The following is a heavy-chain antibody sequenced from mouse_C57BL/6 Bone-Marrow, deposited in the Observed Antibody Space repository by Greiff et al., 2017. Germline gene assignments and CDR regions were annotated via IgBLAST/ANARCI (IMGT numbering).Heavy chain of an antibody. D-gene: IGHD2-1*01. CDR3: ASDGNYLFDY. CDR2: ISSGSSTI. Sequence: EVQLQQSGGGLVKPGGSLKLSCAASGFTFSDYGMHWVRQAPEKGLEWVAYISSGSSTIYYADTVKGRFTISRDNAKNTLFLQMTSLRSEDTAMYYCASDGNYLFDYWGQGTTLTVSS. CDR1: GFTFSDYG. V-gene: IGHV5-17*01. J-gene: IGHJ2*01.